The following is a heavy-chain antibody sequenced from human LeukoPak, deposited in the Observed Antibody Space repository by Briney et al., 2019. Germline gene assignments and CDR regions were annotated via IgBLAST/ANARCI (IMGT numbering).Heavy chain of an antibody. CDR2: INHSGST. Sequence: SETLSLTCAVYGGSFSGYYWSWIRQPPGKVLEWIGEINHSGSTNYNPSLKSRVTISVDTSKNQFSLKLSSVTAADTAVYYCARGDSSSWSGWGQGTLVTVSS. D-gene: IGHD6-13*01. CDR1: GGSFSGYY. V-gene: IGHV4-34*01. CDR3: ARGDSSSWSG. J-gene: IGHJ4*02.